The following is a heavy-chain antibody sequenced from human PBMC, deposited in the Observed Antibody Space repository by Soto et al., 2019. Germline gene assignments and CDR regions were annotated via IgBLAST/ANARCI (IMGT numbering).Heavy chain of an antibody. D-gene: IGHD6-19*01. CDR2: IYSGGST. CDR1: GFTVSSNY. Sequence: GGSLRLSCAASGFTVSSNYMSWVRQAPGKGLEWVSVIYSGGSTYYADSVKGRFTISRDNSKNTLYLQMNSLRAEDTAVYYCARDASIAVAQRGYFDYWGQGTLVTVSS. V-gene: IGHV3-66*01. CDR3: ARDASIAVAQRGYFDY. J-gene: IGHJ4*02.